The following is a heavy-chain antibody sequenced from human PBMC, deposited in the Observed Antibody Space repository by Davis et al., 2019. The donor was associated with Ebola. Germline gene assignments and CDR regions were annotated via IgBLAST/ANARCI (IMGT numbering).Heavy chain of an antibody. CDR3: ARLSVVAATQGSDY. J-gene: IGHJ4*02. CDR2: IYYSGST. CDR1: GGSISSGGYY. D-gene: IGHD2-15*01. V-gene: IGHV4-31*03. Sequence: SETLSLTCTVSGGSISSGGYYWSWIRQHPGKGLEWIGYIYYSGSTYYNPSLKSRVTISVDKSKNQFSLKLSSVTAADTAVYYCARLSVVAATQGSDYWGQGTLVTVSS.